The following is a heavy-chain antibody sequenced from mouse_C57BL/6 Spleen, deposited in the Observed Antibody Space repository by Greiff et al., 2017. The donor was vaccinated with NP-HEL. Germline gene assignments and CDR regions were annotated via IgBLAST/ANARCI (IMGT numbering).Heavy chain of an antibody. CDR2: ISDGGSYT. V-gene: IGHV5-4*01. D-gene: IGHD2-1*01. CDR1: GFTFSSYA. CDR3: AIDYGNWYFDV. Sequence: EVQRVESGGGLVKPGGSLKLSCAASGFTFSSYAMSWVRQTPEKRLEWVATISDGGSYTYYPDNVKGRFTISRDNAKNNLYLQMSHLKSEDTAMYYCAIDYGNWYFDVWGTGTTVTVSS. J-gene: IGHJ1*03.